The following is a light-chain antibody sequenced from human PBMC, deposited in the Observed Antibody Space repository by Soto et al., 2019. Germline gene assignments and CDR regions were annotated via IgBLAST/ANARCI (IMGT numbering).Light chain of an antibody. CDR1: SSDVGGYNY. Sequence: QSVLTQPASVSGSPGQSITISCTGTSSDVGGYNYVSWYQQHPGKAPKLMIYDVSNRPSGVSNRFSGSKSSNTASLTISGLQAEDEADYYCSSYTSSGTRLYVFGTGTKLTVL. J-gene: IGLJ1*01. CDR2: DVS. CDR3: SSYTSSGTRLYV. V-gene: IGLV2-14*01.